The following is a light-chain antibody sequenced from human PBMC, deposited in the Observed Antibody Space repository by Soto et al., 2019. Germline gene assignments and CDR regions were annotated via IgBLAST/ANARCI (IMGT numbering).Light chain of an antibody. Sequence: DMVLTQSPGTLSLSPGERATLSCRASRGLASSYLGWYQQKPGQPPRLLLYAASKRATGIPDRFSGSGSGTDFTLTINRLEPEDSEVYYCQQYGSSPPYTFGQGTKVDIK. V-gene: IGKV3-20*01. CDR2: AAS. J-gene: IGKJ2*01. CDR1: RGLASSY. CDR3: QQYGSSPPYT.